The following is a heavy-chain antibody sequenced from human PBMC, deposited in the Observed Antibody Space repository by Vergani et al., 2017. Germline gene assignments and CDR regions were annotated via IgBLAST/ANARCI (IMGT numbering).Heavy chain of an antibody. D-gene: IGHD3-22*01. CDR3: ARGCTYYDSSGYYGRFDY. CDR1: GGSFSAYY. J-gene: IGHJ4*02. CDR2: INHSGST. V-gene: IGHV4-34*01. Sequence: QVQLQQWGAGLLKPSETLSLTCAVYGGSFSAYYWCLIRQPPGEGLEWIGEINHSGSTNYNPSLKSRLTISVDTSKNQFSLKMSSVTAEDTAVYYYARGCTYYDSSGYYGRFDYWDQGTLVTVSS.